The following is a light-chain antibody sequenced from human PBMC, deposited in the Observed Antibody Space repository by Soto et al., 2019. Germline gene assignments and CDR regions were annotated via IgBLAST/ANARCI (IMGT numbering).Light chain of an antibody. CDR1: SSDVGGFDF. J-gene: IGLJ1*01. CDR3: CSYTSSSPLDV. V-gene: IGLV2-14*03. Sequence: QSVLSQPASVSGSPGQSITISCTGTSSDVGGFDFVSWYQHHPGKAPKLMIYDVSNRPSGVSDRFSGSKSGNTASLTISGLQAEDEAAYYCCSYTSSSPLDVFGTGTKLTVL. CDR2: DVS.